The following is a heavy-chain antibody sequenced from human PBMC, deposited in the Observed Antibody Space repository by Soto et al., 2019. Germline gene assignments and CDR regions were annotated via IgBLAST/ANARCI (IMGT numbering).Heavy chain of an antibody. D-gene: IGHD2-2*01. CDR1: GGTFSSYA. CDR3: ARDRNSGYCSSTSCLGEGMDV. Sequence: QVQLVQSGAEVKKPGSSVKVSCKASGGTFSSYAISWVRQAPGQGLEWMGGIIPIFGTATYAQKFQGRVTITADESTSTAYMELSSLRSEDTAVYYCARDRNSGYCSSTSCLGEGMDVWGQGTTVTVSS. V-gene: IGHV1-69*01. J-gene: IGHJ6*02. CDR2: IIPIFGTA.